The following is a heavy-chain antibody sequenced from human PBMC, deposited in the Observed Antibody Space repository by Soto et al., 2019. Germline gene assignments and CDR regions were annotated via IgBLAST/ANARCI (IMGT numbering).Heavy chain of an antibody. CDR3: TPIAVAGYYYFDY. Sequence: EVQLVESGGGLVQPGGSLRLSCAASGFTVSSNYMSWVRQAPGKGLEWVSVIYSGGSTYYADSVKGRFTISRDNSKNTLYLQMNSLRAEDTAVYYCTPIAVAGYYYFDYWGQGTLVTVSS. CDR2: IYSGGST. J-gene: IGHJ4*02. V-gene: IGHV3-66*01. CDR1: GFTVSSNY. D-gene: IGHD6-19*01.